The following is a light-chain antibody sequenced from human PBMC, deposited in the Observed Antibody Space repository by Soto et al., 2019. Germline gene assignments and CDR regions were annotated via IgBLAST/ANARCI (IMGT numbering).Light chain of an antibody. Sequence: IILTQSPGTLSLSPGDRATLSCRASQSVKNNYLVWYQQKVGQAPRLLMSGASSRATGVPDRFSGSGSGTDFTLTISRVEPEDFAVYYCQQYGSSPTFGQETRLEIK. CDR1: QSVKNNY. J-gene: IGKJ5*01. CDR3: QQYGSSPT. V-gene: IGKV3-20*01. CDR2: GAS.